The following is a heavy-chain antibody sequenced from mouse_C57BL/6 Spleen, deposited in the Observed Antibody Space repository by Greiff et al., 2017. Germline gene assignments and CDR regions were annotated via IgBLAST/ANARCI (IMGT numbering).Heavy chain of an antibody. Sequence: EVQLQQSGAELVRPGASVKLSCTASGFNIKDYYMHWVKQRPEPGLEWIGRSDPEDGDTESAPKFPGKATMTEDTSSNTAYLQLSSLTSEDTAVYYCARLTGTGRVDYWGQGTTLTVSS. D-gene: IGHD4-1*01. CDR3: ARLTGTGRVDY. CDR2: SDPEDGDT. CDR1: GFNIKDYY. V-gene: IGHV14-1*01. J-gene: IGHJ2*01.